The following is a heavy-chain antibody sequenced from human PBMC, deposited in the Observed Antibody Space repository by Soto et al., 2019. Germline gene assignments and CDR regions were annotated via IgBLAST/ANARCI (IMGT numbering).Heavy chain of an antibody. CDR2: ISYDGSNK. D-gene: IGHD6-13*01. CDR1: GFTFSSYA. J-gene: IGHJ4*02. Sequence: GALRLSCAASGFTFSSYAMHWVRQAPGKGLEWVAVISYDGSNKYYADSVKGRFTISRDNSKNTLYLQMNSLRAEDTAVYYCAVLAAAGPFAYRGQRTLVTGSS. V-gene: IGHV3-30-3*01. CDR3: AVLAAAGPFAY.